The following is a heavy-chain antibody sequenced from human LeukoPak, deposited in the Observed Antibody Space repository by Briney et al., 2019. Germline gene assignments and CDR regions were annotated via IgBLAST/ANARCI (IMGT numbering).Heavy chain of an antibody. V-gene: IGHV3-30-3*01. Sequence: GGSLRLSCAASGFTFSSYAMHWVRQAPGKRLEWVAVISYDGSNKYYADSVKGRFTISRDNSKNTLYLQMNSLRAEDTAVYYCARKSSQYFDYWGQGTLVTVSS. D-gene: IGHD6-13*01. CDR2: ISYDGSNK. J-gene: IGHJ4*02. CDR3: ARKSSQYFDY. CDR1: GFTFSSYA.